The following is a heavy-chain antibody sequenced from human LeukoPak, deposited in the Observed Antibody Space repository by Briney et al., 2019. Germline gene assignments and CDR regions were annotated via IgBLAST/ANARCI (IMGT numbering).Heavy chain of an antibody. V-gene: IGHV3-66*01. CDR2: IYSGGST. CDR3: AREKYGSGPQPFDY. Sequence: GGSLRLSCAASGFTVSSNYMSWVRQAPGKGLEWVSVIYSGGSTYYADSVKGRFTISRDNSKNTLYLQMNSLRAEDTAVYYCAREKYGSGPQPFDYWGQGTQVTVSS. CDR1: GFTVSSNY. J-gene: IGHJ4*02. D-gene: IGHD3-10*01.